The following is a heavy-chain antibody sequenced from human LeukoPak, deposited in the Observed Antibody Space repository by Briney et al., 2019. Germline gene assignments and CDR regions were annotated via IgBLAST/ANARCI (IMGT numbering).Heavy chain of an antibody. CDR1: GYTFTNYG. V-gene: IGHV1-18*04. Sequence: ASVKVSCKASGYTFTNYGITWVRQAPGQGLEWMGWISPSNGNTNYAQKIQGRVTMTSDTSTSTGYMDLRSLTPDDTAVYYCARYPLSYTSNWHYFPDYWGQGTLLTVSS. D-gene: IGHD1-7*01. J-gene: IGHJ4*02. CDR3: ARYPLSYTSNWHYFPDY. CDR2: ISPSNGNT.